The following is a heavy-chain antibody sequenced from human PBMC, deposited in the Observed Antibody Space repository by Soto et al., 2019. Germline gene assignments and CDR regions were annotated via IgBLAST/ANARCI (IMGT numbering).Heavy chain of an antibody. CDR1: GFTFSSYA. CDR3: ARGDSGCYRGYLDP. V-gene: IGHV3-30-3*01. J-gene: IGHJ2*01. CDR2: ISYDGSNE. D-gene: IGHD6-19*01. Sequence: QVQLVESGGGVVQPGRSLRLSCAASGFTFSSYAMHWVRQAPGKGLEWVAVISYDGSNEYYADPVKGRFTISRDNSKNRRFLKMTSLREEDTAVYSWARGDSGCYRGYLDPGGLAPWSLSPQ.